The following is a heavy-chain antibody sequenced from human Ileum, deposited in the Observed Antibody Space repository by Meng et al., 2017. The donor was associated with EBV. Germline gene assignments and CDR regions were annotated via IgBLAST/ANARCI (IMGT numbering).Heavy chain of an antibody. Sequence: GDRGVAGRRRVEPGRSLRLACVALAFTFSGDGMHWVCQGPGKGLEWVAIISFDGNDKFDADSVKGRFTIYRDNSENTLYLQVNSLRDEDTALYYCAKGCAGGGYCYYTDYWGQGTLVTVSS. D-gene: IGHD2-21*02. CDR1: AFTFSGDG. J-gene: IGHJ4*02. CDR3: AKGCAGGGYCYYTDY. CDR2: ISFDGNDK. V-gene: IGHV3-30*18.